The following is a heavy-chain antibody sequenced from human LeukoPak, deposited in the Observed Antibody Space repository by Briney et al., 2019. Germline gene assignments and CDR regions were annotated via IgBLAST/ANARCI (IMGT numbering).Heavy chain of an antibody. Sequence: QTGGSLRLSCAASGFRFDDHAMNWVRQAPGKGLEWVSGISWNSGGIVYADSVKGRFTISRDSAKNSLYLQMNSLRAEDTAFYYCTRDKGIGVATHYYYYMDVWGKGTTVTISS. CDR2: ISWNSGGI. CDR1: GFRFDDHA. CDR3: TRDKGIGVATHYYYYMDV. V-gene: IGHV3-9*01. J-gene: IGHJ6*03. D-gene: IGHD6-19*01.